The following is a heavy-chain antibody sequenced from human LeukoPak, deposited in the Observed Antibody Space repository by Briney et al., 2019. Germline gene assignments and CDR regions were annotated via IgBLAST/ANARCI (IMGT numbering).Heavy chain of an antibody. CDR3: AKDGYSSGSRFDY. D-gene: IGHD6-19*01. CDR1: GFTFSSYG. V-gene: IGHV3-30*02. J-gene: IGHJ4*02. Sequence: TGGSLRLSCAASGFTFSSYGMHWVRQAPGKGLEWVAFIRYDGSNKYYADSVKGRFTISRDNSKNTLYLQMNSLRAEDTAVYYCAKDGYSSGSRFDYWGQGTLVTVSS. CDR2: IRYDGSNK.